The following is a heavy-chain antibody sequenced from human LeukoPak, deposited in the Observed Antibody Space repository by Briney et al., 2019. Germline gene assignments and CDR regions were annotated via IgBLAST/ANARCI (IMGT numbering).Heavy chain of an antibody. CDR2: ISGSGGST. D-gene: IGHD3-10*01. J-gene: IGHJ4*02. V-gene: IGHV3-23*01. CDR3: ARGYYGSGSYYGYFDY. CDR1: GFTFSSYA. Sequence: PGGSLRLSCAASGFTFSSYAMSWVRQAPGKGLEWVSAISGSGGSTYYADSVKGRFTISRDNSKNTLYLQMNSLRAEDTAVYYCARGYYGSGSYYGYFDYWGQGTLVTVSS.